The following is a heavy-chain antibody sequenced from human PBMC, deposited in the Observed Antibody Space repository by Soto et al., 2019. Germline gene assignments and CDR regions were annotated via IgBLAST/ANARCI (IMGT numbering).Heavy chain of an antibody. D-gene: IGHD1-20*01. V-gene: IGHV1-2*02. CDR2: INPNSGGT. CDR3: ARARADNWNNLFDF. Sequence: ASVKVSCKASGYSFTGYYMRWVRQAPGQGLEWMGWINPNSGGTNYAQKFQGRVTMTWDTSITTAFMELSRLMSDDTAVYYCARARADNWNNLFDFWGQGTLVTVSS. J-gene: IGHJ4*02. CDR1: GYSFTGYY.